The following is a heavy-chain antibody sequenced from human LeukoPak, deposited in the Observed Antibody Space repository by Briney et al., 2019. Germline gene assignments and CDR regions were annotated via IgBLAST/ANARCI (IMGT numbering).Heavy chain of an antibody. D-gene: IGHD6-19*01. CDR3: AKDKPGWYGRYYYGMDV. V-gene: IGHV3-30-3*01. Sequence: PGGSLRLSCAASGFTFSSYAMHWVRQAPGKGLEWVAVISYDGSNKYYADSVKGRFTISRDNSKSTLYLQMNSLRAEDTAVYYCAKDKPGWYGRYYYGMDVWGQGTTVTVSS. CDR2: ISYDGSNK. J-gene: IGHJ6*02. CDR1: GFTFSSYA.